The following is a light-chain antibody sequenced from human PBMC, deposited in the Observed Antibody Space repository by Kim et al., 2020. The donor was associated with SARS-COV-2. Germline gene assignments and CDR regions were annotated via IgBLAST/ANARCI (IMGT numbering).Light chain of an antibody. CDR1: HRVSTN. CDR2: GAS. V-gene: IGKV3D-15*01. CDR3: QHYHDWPLT. Sequence: VSPGERVTLSCRASHRVSTNLAWYLQKPGQTPRLLIHGASTRATGIPVRFSGSGSGTEFTLSISSLQSEDFGVYYCQHYHDWPLTFGQGTKVDIK. J-gene: IGKJ1*01.